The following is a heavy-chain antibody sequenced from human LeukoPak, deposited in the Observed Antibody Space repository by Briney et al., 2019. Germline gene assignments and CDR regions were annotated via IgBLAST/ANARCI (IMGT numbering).Heavy chain of an antibody. CDR3: ARVGELDSFDY. J-gene: IGHJ4*02. V-gene: IGHV3-53*01. CDR1: GFIVSGDF. CDR2: IYSDGST. Sequence: GGSLRLSCAASGFIVSGDFMSWVRQAPGKGLEWVSVIYSDGSTYYADSVKGRFTISRDNAKNSLYLQMNSLRAEDTAVYYCARVGELDSFDYWGQGTLVTVSS. D-gene: IGHD3-16*01.